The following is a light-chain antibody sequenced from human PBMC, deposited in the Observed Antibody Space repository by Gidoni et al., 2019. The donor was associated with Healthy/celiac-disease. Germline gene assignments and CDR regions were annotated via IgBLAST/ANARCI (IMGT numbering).Light chain of an antibody. CDR1: QGISSY. CDR3: QQYYSDPPT. Sequence: AIRMTQSPSSFSASTGDRVTITCRASQGISSYLAWYQQKPGKAPKLLIYAASTLQGEVPSRFSGSGSGTDFTLTSSCLQSEDFATYYCQQYYSDPPTFXQXTKVEIK. CDR2: AAS. V-gene: IGKV1-8*01. J-gene: IGKJ1*01.